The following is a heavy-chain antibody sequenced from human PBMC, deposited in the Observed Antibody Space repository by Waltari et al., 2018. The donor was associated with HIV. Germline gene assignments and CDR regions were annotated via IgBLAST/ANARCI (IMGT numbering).Heavy chain of an antibody. V-gene: IGHV4-38-2*01. J-gene: IGHJ3*02. Sequence: QVQLQESVPGLVKPSETLSLTCAVSGYSISSGYYWGWIRQPPGKGLEWIGYIYHSGSDYYSPSLKSRVAISVDTSKNQFSLKLSSVTAADTAVYYCARVMTVSGTSHDAFDIWGQGTMVTASS. CDR2: IYHSGSD. D-gene: IGHD6-19*01. CDR3: ARVMTVSGTSHDAFDI. CDR1: GYSISSGYY.